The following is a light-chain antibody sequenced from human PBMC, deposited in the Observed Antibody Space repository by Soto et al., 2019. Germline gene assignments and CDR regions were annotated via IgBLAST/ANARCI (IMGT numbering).Light chain of an antibody. CDR3: QQYYDWPIT. CDR2: GAS. J-gene: IGKJ5*01. CDR1: QSVSSN. V-gene: IGKV3-15*01. Sequence: EIVMTQSPATLSVSPGERATLSCRTSQSVSSNLAWYQQKPGQAPRLLIYGASTRATGIPARFSGSGSRTEFTLTISSLQSEDFAVYYCQQYYDWPITFGQGTRLEIK.